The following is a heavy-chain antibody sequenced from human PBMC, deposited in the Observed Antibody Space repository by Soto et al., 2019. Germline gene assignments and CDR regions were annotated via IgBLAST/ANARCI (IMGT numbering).Heavy chain of an antibody. CDR2: ISSSGSTI. D-gene: IGHD1-26*01. V-gene: IGHV3-48*03. J-gene: IGHJ4*02. CDR1: GFTFSNYD. CDR3: WGWEEHFY. Sequence: LRLSCTTSGFTFSNYDMNWVRQAPGKGLEWVSYISSSGSTIYNADSVKGRFTISRDNAKNSLYLQMNSLRAEDTAVYYCWGWEEHFYWGQGTLVTV.